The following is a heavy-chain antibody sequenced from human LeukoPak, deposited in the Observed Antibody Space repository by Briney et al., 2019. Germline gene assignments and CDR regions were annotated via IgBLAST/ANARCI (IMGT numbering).Heavy chain of an antibody. D-gene: IGHD1-14*01. J-gene: IGHJ6*02. CDR3: ARERKGYYGSDV. CDR1: GYTFTGYY. CDR2: INPNSGGT. V-gene: IGHV1-2*02. Sequence: ASVKASCKASGYTFTGYYMHWVRQAPGQGLEWMGWINPNSGGTNYAQKFQGRVTMTRDTSISTAYMELSRLRSDDTAVYYCARERKGYYGSDVWGQGTTVTVSS.